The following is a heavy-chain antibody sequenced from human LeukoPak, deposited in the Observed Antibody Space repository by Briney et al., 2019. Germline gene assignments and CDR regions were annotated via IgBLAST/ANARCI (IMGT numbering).Heavy chain of an antibody. CDR2: ISGYNGNT. J-gene: IGHJ4*02. CDR1: GYTFTSYG. V-gene: IGHV1-18*01. D-gene: IGHD6-19*01. Sequence: PPASVKVSCKASGYTFTSYGISWVRQAPGQGLEWMGWISGYNGNTNYTQEKLQGRVTMTTDTSTSTAYMELRSLRSGDTAVYYCARDLKRGYSSGRYSWGTGSSNDYWGQGTLVTVSS. CDR3: ARDLKRGYSSGRYSWGTGSSNDY.